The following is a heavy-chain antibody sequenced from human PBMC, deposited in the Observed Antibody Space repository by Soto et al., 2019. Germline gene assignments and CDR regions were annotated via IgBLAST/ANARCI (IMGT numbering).Heavy chain of an antibody. J-gene: IGHJ4*02. CDR1: GFTFNTYS. Sequence: GGSLRLSFEASGFTFNTYSMPWVSQPPGKGLEWLAAIWYDGTQKYYADSVKGRFIISRDNSKKTLYLEMNSLRAEDTAVYYCARAGGTTVTGLWHFDSWGQGTLVTVSS. CDR2: IWYDGTQK. CDR3: ARAGGTTVTGLWHFDS. V-gene: IGHV3-33*01. D-gene: IGHD4-17*01.